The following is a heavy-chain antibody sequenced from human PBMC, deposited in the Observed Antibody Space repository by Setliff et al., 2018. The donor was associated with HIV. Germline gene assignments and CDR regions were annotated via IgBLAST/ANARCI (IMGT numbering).Heavy chain of an antibody. CDR2: INPYSGDT. D-gene: IGHD1-26*01. V-gene: IGHV1-18*01. J-gene: IGHJ6*03. Sequence: ASVKVSCKASGYSLISYGITWVRQAPGQGLEWMGRINPYSGDTDYAQKFQGRVTMTRDTSASTAYMELSSLRSEDTAVYYCARQRNSGTFYYSYYYMDVWGKGTTVTVSS. CDR3: ARQRNSGTFYYSYYYMDV. CDR1: GYSLISYG.